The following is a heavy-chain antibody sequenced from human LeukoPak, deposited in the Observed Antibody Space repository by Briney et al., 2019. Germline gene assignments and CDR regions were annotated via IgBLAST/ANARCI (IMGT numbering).Heavy chain of an antibody. Sequence: GASVKVSCKASGGTFSSYAISWVRQAPGQGLEWMGGIIPIFGTANYAQKFQGRVTITADESTSTAHMELSSLRSEDTAVYYCARGLAMVRGVYFDYWGQGTLVTVSS. CDR2: IIPIFGTA. V-gene: IGHV1-69*13. CDR3: ARGLAMVRGVYFDY. D-gene: IGHD3-10*01. CDR1: GGTFSSYA. J-gene: IGHJ4*02.